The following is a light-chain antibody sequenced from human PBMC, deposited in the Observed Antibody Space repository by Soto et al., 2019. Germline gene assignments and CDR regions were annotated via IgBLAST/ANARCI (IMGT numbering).Light chain of an antibody. CDR2: WAS. CDR3: QQYYSTLIT. V-gene: IGKV4-1*01. J-gene: IGKJ5*01. CDR1: QRVLYSSYNKSY. Sequence: DIALTQAPDSLALSLGERATMNCKSSQRVLYSSYNKSYLAWYQVKPGRPPKLLFSWASTRESGVPDRFSGSGSGRDCTLTISILQAEDVAVYYCQQYYSTLITFGQGTRLEIK.